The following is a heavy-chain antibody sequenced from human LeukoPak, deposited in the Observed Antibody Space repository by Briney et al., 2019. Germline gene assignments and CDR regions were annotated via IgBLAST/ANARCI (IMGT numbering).Heavy chain of an antibody. V-gene: IGHV4-59*12. J-gene: IGHJ4*02. Sequence: SETLSPTCTVSGVSISSYYWSWIRQPPGKGLEWIGNFYYSGSTNYSPSLKSRVTMSVDTSKNQFSLKLSSVTAADTAVYYCARGAVVTFAFDYWGQGTLVTVSS. CDR3: ARGAVVTFAFDY. CDR2: FYYSGST. D-gene: IGHD4-23*01. CDR1: GVSISSYY.